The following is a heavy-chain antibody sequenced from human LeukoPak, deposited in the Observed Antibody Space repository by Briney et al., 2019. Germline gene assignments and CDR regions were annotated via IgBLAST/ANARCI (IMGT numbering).Heavy chain of an antibody. CDR3: ARRKAVAGTVLDY. CDR1: GYTFTSYA. D-gene: IGHD6-19*01. Sequence: ASVEVSCKASGYTFTSYAMHWVRQAPGQRLEWMGWINAGNGNTKYSQKFQGRVTITRDTSASTAYMELSSLRSEDTAVYYCARRKAVAGTVLDYWGQGTLVTVSS. CDR2: INAGNGNT. J-gene: IGHJ4*02. V-gene: IGHV1-3*01.